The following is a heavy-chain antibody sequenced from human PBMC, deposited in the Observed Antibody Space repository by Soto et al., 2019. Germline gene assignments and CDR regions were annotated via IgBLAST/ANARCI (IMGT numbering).Heavy chain of an antibody. CDR2: IYYSGST. CDR3: ARGGSYYDSSYY. D-gene: IGHD3-22*01. V-gene: IGHV4-30-4*01. Sequence: SETLSLTCTVSGGSISSGDYYWSWIRQPPGKGLEWIGYIYYSGSTYYNPSLKSRVTISVDTSKNQFSLKLSSVTAADTAVYYCARGGSYYDSSYYWGQGTLVTVSS. CDR1: GGSISSGDYY. J-gene: IGHJ4*02.